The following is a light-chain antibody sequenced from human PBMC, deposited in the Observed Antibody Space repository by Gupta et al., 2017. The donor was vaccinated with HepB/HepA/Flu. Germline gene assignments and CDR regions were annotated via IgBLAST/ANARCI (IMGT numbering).Light chain of an antibody. J-gene: IGKJ4*01. Sequence: DMVMTQSPLSLPVTPGEPASISCRSSQSLLHTNGYNYLDWYLQKPGQSPHLLIYLGSNRASGVPDRFSGSGSGTHFTLKISRVEAEDVGVYFCMQALETPLTFGGGTKVQIK. V-gene: IGKV2-28*01. CDR1: QSLLHTNGYNY. CDR3: MQALETPLT. CDR2: LGS.